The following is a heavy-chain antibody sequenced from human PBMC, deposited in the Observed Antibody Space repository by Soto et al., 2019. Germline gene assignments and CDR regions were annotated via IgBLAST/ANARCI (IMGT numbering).Heavy chain of an antibody. Sequence: SETPYITCTVPGGSLSRYYWGWIRQPPGKGLEWIGYSDYSGSTNYNASLKSRVTISVDRSNNQFSLKLSSVTAADTALYYCASSWHDTSGYYPIDYWGQGTLVTVS. CDR3: ASSWHDTSGYYPIDY. V-gene: IGHV4-59*01. D-gene: IGHD3-22*01. CDR2: SDYSGST. J-gene: IGHJ4*02. CDR1: GGSLSRYY.